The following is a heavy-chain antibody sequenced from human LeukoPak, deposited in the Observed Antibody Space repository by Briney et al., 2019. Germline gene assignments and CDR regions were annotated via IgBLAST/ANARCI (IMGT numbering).Heavy chain of an antibody. CDR1: GYTFTSYY. J-gene: IGHJ4*02. Sequence: ASVKVSCKASGYTFTSYYMHWVRQAPGQELEWMGIINPSGGSTSYAQKFQGRVTMTRDMSTSTVYMELSSLRSEDTAVYYCARAQMATRTFDYWGQGTLVTVSS. CDR3: ARAQMATRTFDY. D-gene: IGHD5-24*01. CDR2: INPSGGST. V-gene: IGHV1-46*01.